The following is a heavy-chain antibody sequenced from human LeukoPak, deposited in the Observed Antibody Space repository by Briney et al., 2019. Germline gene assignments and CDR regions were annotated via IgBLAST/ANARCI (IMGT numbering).Heavy chain of an antibody. J-gene: IGHJ6*02. Sequence: SVKVSCNGSGGTFSSYAISWVRHAPGQGLVWMGRIIPMYGIANNAQKFQSRVTITADKSTSTAYMELSSLRSEDTAVYYCARGGLRYYDSSGYSAFDNNYGMDVWGQGTTVTVSS. CDR2: IIPMYGIA. CDR1: GGTFSSYA. V-gene: IGHV1-69*04. CDR3: ARGGLRYYDSSGYSAFDNNYGMDV. D-gene: IGHD3-22*01.